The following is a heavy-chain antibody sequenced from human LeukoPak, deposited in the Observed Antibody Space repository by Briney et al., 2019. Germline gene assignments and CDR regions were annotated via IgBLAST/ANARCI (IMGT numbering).Heavy chain of an antibody. CDR1: GYTFTSYD. J-gene: IGHJ4*02. Sequence: ASVKVSCKASGYTFTSYDINWVRQATGQGLEWMGWMNPNSGNTGYAQKFQGRVTMTRNTSISTAYMELSSLRSEDTAVYYCARGRRIVGATWYYWGQETLVTVPP. V-gene: IGHV1-8*01. D-gene: IGHD1-26*01. CDR2: MNPNSGNT. CDR3: ARGRRIVGATWYY.